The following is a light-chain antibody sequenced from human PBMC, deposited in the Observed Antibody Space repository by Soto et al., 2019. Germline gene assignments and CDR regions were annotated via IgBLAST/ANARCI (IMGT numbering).Light chain of an antibody. J-gene: IGLJ1*01. V-gene: IGLV2-14*01. Sequence: QSALTQPASVSGSPGQSITISCTGTSSDVGGYNYVSWYQQHPGKAPKLMIYDVSNRTSGVSNRFSGSKSGNTASLTISGLQAEHEADYYCSSYTSSSTPPYVFGTGTKLTVL. CDR1: SSDVGGYNY. CDR2: DVS. CDR3: SSYTSSSTPPYV.